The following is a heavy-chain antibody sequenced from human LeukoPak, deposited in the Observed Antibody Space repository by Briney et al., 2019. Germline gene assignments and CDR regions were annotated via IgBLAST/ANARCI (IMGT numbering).Heavy chain of an antibody. D-gene: IGHD1-26*01. V-gene: IGHV4-34*01. CDR2: INHSGST. J-gene: IGHJ4*02. CDR3: ARHTYSGSYYHY. CDR1: GGSFRGYY. Sequence: NPSETLSLTCAVYGGSFRGYYWSWIRQPPGKGLEWIGEINHSGSTNYNPSLKSRVTISVDTSKNQFSLKLSSVTAADTAVYYCARHTYSGSYYHYWGQGTLVTVSS.